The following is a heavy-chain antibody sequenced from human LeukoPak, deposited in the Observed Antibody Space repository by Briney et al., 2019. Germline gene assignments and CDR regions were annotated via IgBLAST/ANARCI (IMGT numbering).Heavy chain of an antibody. J-gene: IGHJ6*03. V-gene: IGHV1-69*05. D-gene: IGHD6-6*01. Sequence: WASVKVSCKASGGTFSSYAISWVRQAPGQGLEWMGGIIPIFGTANYAQKFQGRVTITTDESTSTAYMELSSLRSEDTAVYYCARGRLPIAARRTYYYYYMDVWGKGTTVTVSS. CDR2: IIPIFGTA. CDR3: ARGRLPIAARRTYYYYYMDV. CDR1: GGTFSSYA.